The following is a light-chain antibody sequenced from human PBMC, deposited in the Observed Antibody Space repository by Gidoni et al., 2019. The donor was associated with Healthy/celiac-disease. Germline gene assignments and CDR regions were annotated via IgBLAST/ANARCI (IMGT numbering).Light chain of an antibody. V-gene: IGKV3-20*01. CDR2: GAC. CDR3: QQYGSSPPFT. J-gene: IGKJ3*01. CDR1: QSVSSSY. Sequence: EIVLTQSPGTLSLSPGERATLSCRASQSVSSSYLAWYQQKPGQAPRLLIYGACSRATGIPDRCSGSGSGTDFTLTISRLEPEDCAVYYCQQYGSSPPFTCGPGTKVDIK.